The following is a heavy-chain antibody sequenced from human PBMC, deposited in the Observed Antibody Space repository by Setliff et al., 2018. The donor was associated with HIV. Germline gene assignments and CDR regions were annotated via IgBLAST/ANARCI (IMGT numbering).Heavy chain of an antibody. CDR1: GFTFSSYG. CDR3: AKAVGADLYYYYYRDV. D-gene: IGHD1-26*01. Sequence: PGGSLRLSCAASGFTFSSYGMNWVRQAPGKGLEWVAVMSYDGSNKYYADSVKGRFTISRDNSKNTLYLQMNSLRAEDTAVYYCAKAVGADLYYYYYRDVWGKGTTVTVSS. V-gene: IGHV3-30*18. CDR2: MSYDGSNK. J-gene: IGHJ6*03.